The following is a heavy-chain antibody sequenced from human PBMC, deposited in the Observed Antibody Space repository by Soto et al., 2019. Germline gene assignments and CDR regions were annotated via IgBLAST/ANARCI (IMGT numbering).Heavy chain of an antibody. V-gene: IGHV4-4*07. CDR3: ARDQSGYGFFDY. Sequence: SETLSLTCTVSGGSISNYYWSWIRQPAEKGLEWIGRIYTSGSTSYNPSLKSRVTMSVDTSKNQFSLKLTSVTAADTAVYYCARDQSGYGFFDYWGQGTLVTVSS. CDR1: GGSISNYY. D-gene: IGHD5-18*01. CDR2: IYTSGST. J-gene: IGHJ4*02.